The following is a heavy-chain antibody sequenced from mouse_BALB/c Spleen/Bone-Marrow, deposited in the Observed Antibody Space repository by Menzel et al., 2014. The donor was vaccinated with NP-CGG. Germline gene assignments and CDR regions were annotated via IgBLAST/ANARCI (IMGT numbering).Heavy chain of an antibody. CDR1: GFTFSNYG. Sequence: EVQVVESGGDLVKPGGSLKLSCAASGFTFSNYGMSWVRQTPDKRLEWVATISSGGSYTYYPDSVKGRFTISRVNAKNTLYLQMSSLKSEDTAMYYCARRDGGPMDYWGQGTSVTVSS. V-gene: IGHV5-6*01. CDR3: ARRDGGPMDY. CDR2: ISSGGSYT. J-gene: IGHJ4*01. D-gene: IGHD2-3*01.